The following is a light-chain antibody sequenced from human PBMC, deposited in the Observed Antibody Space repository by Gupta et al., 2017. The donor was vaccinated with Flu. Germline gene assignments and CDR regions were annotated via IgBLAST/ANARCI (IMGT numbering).Light chain of an antibody. V-gene: IGKV3-11*01. Sequence: ATLSWSPGERATLSCRASQSVGSYLAWYQQKPGQAPRLLIYHASNRDTGIPARFSGSGSGTDFTLTISSREPEDFAVYYCQQRTNWPPYTFGQGTKFEIK. CDR2: HAS. J-gene: IGKJ2*01. CDR1: QSVGSY. CDR3: QQRTNWPPYT.